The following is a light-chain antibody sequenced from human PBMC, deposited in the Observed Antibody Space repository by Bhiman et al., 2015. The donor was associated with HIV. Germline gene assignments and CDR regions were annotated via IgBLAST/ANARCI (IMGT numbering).Light chain of an antibody. J-gene: IGLJ2*01. CDR2: DVS. CDR1: NSDIGGYDY. V-gene: IGLV2-14*01. CDR3: SSYTSSTGA. Sequence: QSALTQPASVSGSPGQSITISCTGTNSDIGGYDYVSWYQQHPGKAPKLMIYDVSQRPSGVSNRFSGSKSGNTASLTISGLQAEDEADYYCSSYTSSTGAFGGGTKLTVL.